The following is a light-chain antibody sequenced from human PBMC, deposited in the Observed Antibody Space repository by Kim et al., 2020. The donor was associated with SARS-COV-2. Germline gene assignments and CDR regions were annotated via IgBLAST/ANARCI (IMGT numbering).Light chain of an antibody. CDR3: SSYTSSSTWV. V-gene: IGLV2-14*03. J-gene: IGLJ3*02. CDR2: DVS. CDR1: SSDVGDYDY. Sequence: GQSITISCTGTSSDVGDYDYVSWYQQHPGKAPKLMFYDVSERPSGVSYRFSGSKSGNTASLTISRLRAEDEADYYCSSYTSSSTWVFGGGTQLTVL.